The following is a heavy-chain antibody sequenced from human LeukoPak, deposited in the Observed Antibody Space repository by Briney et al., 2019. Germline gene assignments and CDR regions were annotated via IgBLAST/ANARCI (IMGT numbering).Heavy chain of an antibody. Sequence: SETLSLTCTVSGGSISSSSYYWGWIRQPPGKGLEWIGSIYYSGSTYYNPSLKSRVTISVDTSKNQFSLKLSSVTAADTAVYYCARWTTVVTFDYLGQGTLVTVSS. V-gene: IGHV4-39*07. CDR2: IYYSGST. CDR1: GGSISSSSYY. CDR3: ARWTTVVTFDY. D-gene: IGHD4-23*01. J-gene: IGHJ4*02.